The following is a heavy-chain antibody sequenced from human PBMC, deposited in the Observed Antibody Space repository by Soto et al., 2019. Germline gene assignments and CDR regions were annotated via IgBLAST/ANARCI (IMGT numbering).Heavy chain of an antibody. CDR3: ARYDEMGYFDY. V-gene: IGHV3-48*01. J-gene: IGHJ4*02. D-gene: IGHD3-16*01. CDR2: ISRSSSTT. Sequence: EVQLVESGGGLVQPGGSLRLSCAASGFTFSSNSMNWVRQAPGKGLEWVSYISRSSSTTYYADSVKGRFTISRDNAKNSLYLQMNSLRAADTDVYYCARYDEMGYFDYWGQGTLVTVSS. CDR1: GFTFSSNS.